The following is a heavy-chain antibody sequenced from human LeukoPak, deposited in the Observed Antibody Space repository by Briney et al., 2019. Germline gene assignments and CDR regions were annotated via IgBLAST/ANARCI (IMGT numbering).Heavy chain of an antibody. CDR3: VRRSIASAGMMDY. J-gene: IGHJ4*02. D-gene: IGHD6-13*01. Sequence: SETLSLTCTVSGGSIGSSSYYWGWIRQPPGKGLEWFGNIYYTGSTYYNLSLKSRVTISVDTSKNQFSLKVNSVTAADTAVYYCVRRSIASAGMMDYWGQGTLVTVSS. CDR2: IYYTGST. V-gene: IGHV4-39*01. CDR1: GGSIGSSSYY.